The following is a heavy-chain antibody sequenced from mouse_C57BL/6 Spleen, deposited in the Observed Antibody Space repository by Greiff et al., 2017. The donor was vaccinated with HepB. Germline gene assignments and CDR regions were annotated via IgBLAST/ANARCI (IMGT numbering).Heavy chain of an antibody. CDR3: ARWDSTWYFDV. V-gene: IGHV1-54*01. D-gene: IGHD2-5*01. J-gene: IGHJ1*03. Sequence: QVQLQQSGAELVRPGPSVKVSCKASGYAFTNYLIEWVKQRPGQGLEWIGVINPGSGGTNYNEKFKGKATLTADKSSSTAYMQLSSLTSEDSAVYFCARWDSTWYFDVWGTGTTVTVSS. CDR2: INPGSGGT. CDR1: GYAFTNYL.